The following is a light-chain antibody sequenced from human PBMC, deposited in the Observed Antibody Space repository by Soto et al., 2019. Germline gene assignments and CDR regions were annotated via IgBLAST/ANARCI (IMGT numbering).Light chain of an antibody. CDR3: QQRSNSPLT. V-gene: IGKV3-11*01. Sequence: EIVLTQSPATLSLSPGERATLSCTASQSVSSYLAWYQQKPGQAPRLLIYDASNRATGIPARFSGSGSGTDFTLTISTLETEEFAVYYCQQRSNSPLTFGGGTKVEIK. J-gene: IGKJ4*01. CDR1: QSVSSY. CDR2: DAS.